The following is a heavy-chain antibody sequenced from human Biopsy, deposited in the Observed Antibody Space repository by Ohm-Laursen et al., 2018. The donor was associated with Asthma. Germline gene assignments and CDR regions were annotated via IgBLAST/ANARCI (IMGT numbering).Heavy chain of an antibody. CDR1: GGTFNTYV. CDR3: ARKAGSCISRTCYSLDF. V-gene: IGHV1-69*13. J-gene: IGHJ4*02. Sequence: GASVKVSCKSLGGTFNTYVIGWVRQAPGQGLEWIGGINSVFGTTTYPQKFQDRVTITADDSTSTVYMELSSLRSEDTAVYYCARKAGSCISRTCYSLDFWGQRTLVTVSS. CDR2: INSVFGTT. D-gene: IGHD2-2*01.